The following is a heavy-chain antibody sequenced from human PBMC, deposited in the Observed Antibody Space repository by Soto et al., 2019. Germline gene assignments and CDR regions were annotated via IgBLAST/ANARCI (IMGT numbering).Heavy chain of an antibody. D-gene: IGHD3-16*02. J-gene: IGHJ6*03. CDR1: GYTFTSYD. CDR3: ARGINYDYIWGSYRYYYYYMDV. CDR2: MNPNSGNT. Sequence: ASVKVSCKASGYTFTSYDINWVRQATGQGLEWMGWMNPNSGNTGYAQKFQGRVTMTRNTSISTAYMELSSLRSEDTAVYYCARGINYDYIWGSYRYYYYYMDVWGKGTTVNVSS. V-gene: IGHV1-8*01.